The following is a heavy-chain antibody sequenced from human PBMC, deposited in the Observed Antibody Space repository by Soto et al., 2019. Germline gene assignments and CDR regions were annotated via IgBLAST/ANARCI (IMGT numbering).Heavy chain of an antibody. CDR1: GGSISSGDYY. CDR3: ARGRYCLTGRCFPNWFDS. J-gene: IGHJ5*01. Sequence: SETLSLTCTVSGGSISSGDYYWSWIRQPPGKGLEWIGYIYKSATTYYNPSFESRVAISVDTSKSQFSLNVTSVTAADTAVYFCARGRYCLTGRCFPNWFDSWGQGALVTVSS. D-gene: IGHD7-27*01. CDR2: IYKSATT. V-gene: IGHV4-30-4*01.